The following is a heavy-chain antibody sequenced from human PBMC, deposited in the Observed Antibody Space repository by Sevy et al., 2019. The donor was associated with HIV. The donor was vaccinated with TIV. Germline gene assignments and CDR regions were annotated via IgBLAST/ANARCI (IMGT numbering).Heavy chain of an antibody. CDR1: GSTLSQMA. D-gene: IGHD3-16*01. CDR3: ARGGLFGDAAAYTY. Sequence: ASVKVSCKVSGSTLSQMAMHWVRQAPGKGLEWMATFDPEDAETIYTQKLQGRVTMTEDTSRDTAYMELSSLRSDDTAVYYCARGGLFGDAAAYTYWGQGTLVTVSS. V-gene: IGHV1-24*01. CDR2: FDPEDAET. J-gene: IGHJ4*02.